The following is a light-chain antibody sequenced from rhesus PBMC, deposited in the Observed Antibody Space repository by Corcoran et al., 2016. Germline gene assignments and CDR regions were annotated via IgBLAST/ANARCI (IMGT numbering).Light chain of an antibody. V-gene: IGKV3-40*01. CDR3: QQYNDLLWT. CDR2: SAY. CDR1: QNVGSY. J-gene: IGKJ1*01. Sequence: EIVMTQSPATLSLSPGETATLSCRASQNVGSYLAWYQQKPGQAPKLLVHSAYFRATGIPDRFSGSGSRTDFTLTINSLEPEDVGVYHCQQYNDLLWTFGQGTKVEIK.